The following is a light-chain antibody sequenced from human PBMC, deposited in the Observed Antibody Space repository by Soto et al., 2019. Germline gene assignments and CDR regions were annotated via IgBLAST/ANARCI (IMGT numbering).Light chain of an antibody. CDR1: QGISSA. CDR3: QQFNSYPLT. Sequence: AIQLTQSPSSLSASVGDRVTITCRASQGISSALAWYQQKPGKAPKLLIYDASSLESGVTSRFSCSGSGTDFTLTISSLQPEDCATYYCQQFNSYPLTFGPGTKVDIK. V-gene: IGKV1-13*02. J-gene: IGKJ3*01. CDR2: DAS.